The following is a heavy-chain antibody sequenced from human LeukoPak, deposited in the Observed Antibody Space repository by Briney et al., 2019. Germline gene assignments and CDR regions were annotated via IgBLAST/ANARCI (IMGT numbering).Heavy chain of an antibody. D-gene: IGHD3-22*01. V-gene: IGHV4-59*01. Sequence: SETLSLTCTVSGGSISSYYWSWIRQPPGKGLEWIGYIYYSGSTNYNPSLKSRVTISVKTSKNQFSLKLSSVTAADTAIYYCARVTGYMIGDYFDYWGQGTLVTVSS. CDR2: IYYSGST. J-gene: IGHJ4*02. CDR3: ARVTGYMIGDYFDY. CDR1: GGSISSYY.